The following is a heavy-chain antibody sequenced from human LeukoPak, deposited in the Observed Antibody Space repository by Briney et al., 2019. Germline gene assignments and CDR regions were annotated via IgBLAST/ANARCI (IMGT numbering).Heavy chain of an antibody. Sequence: KASETLSLTCTVSDGSISSYYWSWIRQPPGKGLEWIGYIYYSGSTNYNPSLKSRVTISVDTSKNQFSLKLSSVTAADTAVYYCARNGFYDFWSGYESWFDPWGQGTLVTVSS. V-gene: IGHV4-59*08. CDR2: IYYSGST. J-gene: IGHJ5*02. D-gene: IGHD3-3*01. CDR3: ARNGFYDFWSGYESWFDP. CDR1: DGSISSYY.